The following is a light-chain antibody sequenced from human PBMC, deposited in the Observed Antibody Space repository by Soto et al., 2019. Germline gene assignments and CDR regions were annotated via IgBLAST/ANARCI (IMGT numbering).Light chain of an antibody. CDR1: SSDVGAYNY. CDR3: TAYTGISTGV. Sequence: QSALTQPASVSGSPGQSITISCSGTSSDVGAYNYVSWYQQHPGKAPKVIIYEVRYRPSGVSSRFSGSKSGNTASLTISGLQAEDEADYYCTAYTGISTGVFGGGTKLTVL. CDR2: EVR. J-gene: IGLJ3*02. V-gene: IGLV2-14*01.